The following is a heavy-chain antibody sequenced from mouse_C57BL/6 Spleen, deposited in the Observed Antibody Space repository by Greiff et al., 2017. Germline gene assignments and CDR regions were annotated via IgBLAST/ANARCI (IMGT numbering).Heavy chain of an antibody. J-gene: IGHJ4*01. CDR1: GYTFTDYY. V-gene: IGHV1-76*01. CDR2: IYPGSGNT. D-gene: IGHD2-2*01. CDR3: ARSTMVTTNYAMDY. Sequence: QVQLQQSGAELVRPGASVKLSCKASGYTFTDYYINWVKQRPGQGLEWIARIYPGSGNTYYNEKFKGKATLTAEKSSSTAYMQLSSLTSEDSAVYVCARSTMVTTNYAMDYWGQGTSVTVSS.